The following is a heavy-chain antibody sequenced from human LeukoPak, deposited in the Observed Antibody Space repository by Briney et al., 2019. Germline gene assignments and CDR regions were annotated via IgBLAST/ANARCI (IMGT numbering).Heavy chain of an antibody. CDR3: ARVIKLEWLLYLDY. J-gene: IGHJ4*02. CDR1: GFTFSSYW. V-gene: IGHV3-7*01. D-gene: IGHD3-3*01. Sequence: GGSLRLSCAASGFTFSSYWMSWVRQAPGKGLEWVANIKQDGSEKYYVDSVKGRFTISRDNAKNSLYLQMNSLRAEDTAVYYCARVIKLEWLLYLDYWGQGTLVTVSS. CDR2: IKQDGSEK.